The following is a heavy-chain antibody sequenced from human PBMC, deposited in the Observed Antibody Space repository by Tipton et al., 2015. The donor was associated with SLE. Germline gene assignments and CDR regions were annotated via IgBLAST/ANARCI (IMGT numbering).Heavy chain of an antibody. CDR3: ARITISWRGKWGVVYGMDV. Sequence: SLRLSCAASGFTFSNYAMNWVRQAPGKGLEWVSSITASGRSTDYRDSVKGRFTISRDNSKNTLYLQMNSLRTEDTAVYYCARITISWRGKWGVVYGMDVWGQGTTVTVSS. D-gene: IGHD3-3*01. CDR2: ITASGRST. V-gene: IGHV3-23*01. CDR1: GFTFSNYA. J-gene: IGHJ6*02.